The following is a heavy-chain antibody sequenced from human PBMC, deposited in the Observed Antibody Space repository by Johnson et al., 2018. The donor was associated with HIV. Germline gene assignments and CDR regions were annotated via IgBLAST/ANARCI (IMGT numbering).Heavy chain of an antibody. D-gene: IGHD3-3*01. CDR3: AAYYDFWSGSYTSGFDI. Sequence: VQLVESGGGVVRPGGSLRLSCAASGFTFDDYGMSWVRQAPGKGLEWVSGINWNGGSTGYADSVKGRFTISRDNSKNTVFLQMNSLRPEDTALYYCAAYYDFWSGSYTSGFDIWGQGTMVTVSS. CDR2: INWNGGST. V-gene: IGHV3-20*04. J-gene: IGHJ3*02. CDR1: GFTFDDYG.